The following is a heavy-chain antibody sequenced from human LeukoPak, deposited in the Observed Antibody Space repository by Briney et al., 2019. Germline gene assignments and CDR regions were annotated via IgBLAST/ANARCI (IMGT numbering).Heavy chain of an antibody. J-gene: IGHJ4*02. D-gene: IGHD5-12*01. Sequence: GGSLRLSCAASGFTLSTFWMSWVRQAPGKGLEWVANIKQDESEKYYVDSVKGRFTISRDNAKNSLYLQMNSLRAEDTAVYYCARPRWLQFGPHDSWGQGTLVTVSS. CDR2: IKQDESEK. CDR3: ARPRWLQFGPHDS. V-gene: IGHV3-7*01. CDR1: GFTLSTFW.